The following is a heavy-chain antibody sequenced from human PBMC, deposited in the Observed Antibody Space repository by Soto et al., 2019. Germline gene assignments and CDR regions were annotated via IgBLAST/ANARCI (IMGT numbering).Heavy chain of an antibody. V-gene: IGHV3-30*03. J-gene: IGHJ6*02. D-gene: IGHD3-16*01. CDR1: GFNFSSYG. Sequence: GGSLRLSCAASGFNFSSYGMHWVRQAPGKGPEWVAVISYDGSNKYYADSVKGRFTISRDNSKNTLYLQMNSLRAEDTAVYYCARPQMATFWGYYYGMDVWGQGTTATVSS. CDR2: ISYDGSNK. CDR3: ARPQMATFWGYYYGMDV.